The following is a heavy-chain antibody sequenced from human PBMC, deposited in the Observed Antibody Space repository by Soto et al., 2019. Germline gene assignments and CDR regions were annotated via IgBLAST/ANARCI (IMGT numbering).Heavy chain of an antibody. V-gene: IGHV1-18*01. CDR3: ARDFGNDYGSGSPSWYYYYMDV. CDR1: GYTFTSYG. J-gene: IGHJ6*03. CDR2: ISAYNGNT. D-gene: IGHD3-10*01. Sequence: ASVKVSCKASGYTFTSYGISWVRQAPGQGLEWMGWISAYNGNTNYAQKLQGRVTMTTDTSTSTAYMELRSLRSDDTAVYYCARDFGNDYGSGSPSWYYYYMDVWGKGTTVTVSS.